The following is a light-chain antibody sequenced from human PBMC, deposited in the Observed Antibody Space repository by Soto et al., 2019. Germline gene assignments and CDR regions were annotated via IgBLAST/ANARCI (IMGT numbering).Light chain of an antibody. V-gene: IGKV1-33*01. CDR3: QQFDNVPFT. J-gene: IGKJ5*01. CDR2: DAS. CDR1: QDITNY. Sequence: DIQMTQSPSSLSASVGDRVTIICQASQDITNYLNWYQQKPGKAPKLLIYDASNLETGVPSRLSGSVSGTHFSFTISSLQPEDIATYYCQQFDNVPFTFGQGTRLEMK.